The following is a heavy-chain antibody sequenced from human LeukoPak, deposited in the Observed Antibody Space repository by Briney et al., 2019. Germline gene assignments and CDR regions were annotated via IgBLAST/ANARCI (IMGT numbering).Heavy chain of an antibody. CDR3: ARVDGGGYDSIAYYYYGMDV. CDR1: GFTFSSYW. CDR2: INSDGSST. J-gene: IGHJ6*04. Sequence: GGSLRLSCAASGFTFSSYWMHWVCQAPGKGLVWVSRINSDGSSTSYADSVKGRFTISRDNAKNTLYLQMNSLRAEDTAVYYCARVDGGGYDSIAYYYYGMDVWGKGTTVTVSS. V-gene: IGHV3-74*01. D-gene: IGHD5-12*01.